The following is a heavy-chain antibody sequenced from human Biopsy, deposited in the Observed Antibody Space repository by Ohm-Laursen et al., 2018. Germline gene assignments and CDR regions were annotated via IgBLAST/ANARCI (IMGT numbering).Heavy chain of an antibody. V-gene: IGHV1-18*01. CDR1: GYKFTSYG. J-gene: IGHJ4*02. D-gene: IGHD6-25*01. CDR3: ARIAAAGWDDY. Sequence: ASVKVSCKSSGYKFTSYGMSWVRQAPGQGFEWMGRISGYNGNTNYAQKFQGRITMTIDAATSTGYMDLRSLKSDDTAVYYCARIAAAGWDDYWGQGTLVIVSS. CDR2: ISGYNGNT.